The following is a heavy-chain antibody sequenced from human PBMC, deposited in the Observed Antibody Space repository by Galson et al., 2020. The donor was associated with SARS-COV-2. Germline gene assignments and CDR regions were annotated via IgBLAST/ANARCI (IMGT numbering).Heavy chain of an antibody. V-gene: IGHV3-23*01. D-gene: IGHD2-2*01. CDR2: ISGSGGST. CDR1: GFTFSSYA. Sequence: GGSLRLSCAASGFTFSSYAMSWVRQAPGKGLEWVSAISGSGGSTYYADSVKGRFTISRDNSKNTLYLQMNSLRAEDTAVYYCSGDIVVVPAGMYRTDYYYYGMDVWGQGTTVTVSS. J-gene: IGHJ6*02. CDR3: SGDIVVVPAGMYRTDYYYYGMDV.